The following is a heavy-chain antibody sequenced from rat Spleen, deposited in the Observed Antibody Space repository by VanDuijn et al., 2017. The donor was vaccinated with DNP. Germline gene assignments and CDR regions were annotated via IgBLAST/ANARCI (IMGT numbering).Heavy chain of an antibody. V-gene: IGHV3-1*01. D-gene: IGHD1-11*01. CDR1: GFSITSNY. CDR2: INYSGST. Sequence: EVQLQESGPGLVKPSQSLSLTCSVTGFSITSNYWAWIRKLPGNKMEWMGYINYSGSTGYNPSLKSRISITRDTSKNQFFLQLNSVTTEDIATYYCARGLNYGGFSYSWYFDFWGPGTMVTVSS. CDR3: ARGLNYGGFSYSWYFDF. J-gene: IGHJ1*01.